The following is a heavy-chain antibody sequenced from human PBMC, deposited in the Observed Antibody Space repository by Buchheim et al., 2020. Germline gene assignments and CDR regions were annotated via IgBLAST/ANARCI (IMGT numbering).Heavy chain of an antibody. Sequence: QVQLVESGGGVVQPGRSLRLSCAASGFTFSSYAMHWVRQAPGKGLEWVAVISYDGSNKYYADSVKGRFTIYRDNSKNTLYLQMNSLRAEDTAVYYCARDYIVVVVAATPGYWGQGTL. CDR3: ARDYIVVVVAATPGY. CDR1: GFTFSSYA. J-gene: IGHJ4*02. D-gene: IGHD2-15*01. V-gene: IGHV3-30-3*01. CDR2: ISYDGSNK.